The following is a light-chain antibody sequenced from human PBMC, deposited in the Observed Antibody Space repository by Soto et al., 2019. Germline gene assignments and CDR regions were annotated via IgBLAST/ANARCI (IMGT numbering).Light chain of an antibody. CDR3: SSYAGSNNFV. J-gene: IGLJ1*01. V-gene: IGLV2-8*01. CDR1: SSDIGAYIY. CDR2: EVS. Sequence: QSVLTQPPSASGSPGQSVTISCTGTSSDIGAYIYVSWYQQHPGKAPKLMISEVSRRPSGVPERFSGSKSSNTASLTVSGLQADDEAHYYCSSYAGSNNFVFGTGTRSPS.